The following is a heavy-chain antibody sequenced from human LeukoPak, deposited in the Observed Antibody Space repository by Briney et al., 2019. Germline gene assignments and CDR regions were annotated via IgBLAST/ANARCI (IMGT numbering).Heavy chain of an antibody. J-gene: IGHJ3*02. Sequence: SVKVSCKASGGTFSSYAISRARQAPGQGLEWMGRIIPIFGTANYAQKFQGRVTITTDESTSTAYMELSSLRSEDTAVYYCARDQGEWLVANAFDIWGQGTMVTVSS. CDR2: IIPIFGTA. CDR1: GGTFSSYA. V-gene: IGHV1-69*05. CDR3: ARDQGEWLVANAFDI. D-gene: IGHD6-19*01.